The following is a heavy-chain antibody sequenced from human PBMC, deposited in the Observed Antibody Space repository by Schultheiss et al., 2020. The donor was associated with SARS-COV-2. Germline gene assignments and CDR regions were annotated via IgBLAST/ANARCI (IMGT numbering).Heavy chain of an antibody. CDR3: ARELGGYDYRWFDP. J-gene: IGHJ5*02. CDR2: ISAYNGNT. Sequence: ASVKVSCKASGYTFTSYGISWVRQAPGQGLEWMGWISAYNGNTNYAQKFQGRVTITADKSTSTAYMELSSLRSDDTAVYYCARELGGYDYRWFDPWGQGTLVTVSS. D-gene: IGHD5-12*01. V-gene: IGHV1-18*01. CDR1: GYTFTSYG.